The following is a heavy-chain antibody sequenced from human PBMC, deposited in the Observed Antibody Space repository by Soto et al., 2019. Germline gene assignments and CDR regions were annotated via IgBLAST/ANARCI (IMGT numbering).Heavy chain of an antibody. CDR2: IAYDGSNA. J-gene: IGHJ6*02. CDR1: GFTFRNHA. Sequence: GGSLRLSCAASGFTFRNHAMHWVRQAPGKGLECLAVIAYDGSNAFYRDSVNGRFTISRDNSKNTLYLHMNSLRSEDTGVCYCARGDREDILGAVGARPGEYGLEMWAQGTTVSVTS. CDR3: ARGDREDILGAVGARPGEYGLEM. D-gene: IGHD2-15*01. V-gene: IGHV3-30-3*01.